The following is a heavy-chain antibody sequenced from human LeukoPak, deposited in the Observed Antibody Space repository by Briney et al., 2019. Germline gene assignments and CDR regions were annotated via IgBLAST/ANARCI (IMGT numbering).Heavy chain of an antibody. J-gene: IGHJ4*02. Sequence: GGSLRLSCSASGFTFSSYAMHWVRQAPGKGLGYVSAISSNGGSTYYADSVKGRLTISRDNSKNTLYLQMDSLRAEDTAVYYCAKGRYYFDYWGQGTLVTVSS. CDR3: AKGRYYFDY. V-gene: IGHV3-64*04. CDR1: GFTFSSYA. D-gene: IGHD3-16*01. CDR2: ISSNGGST.